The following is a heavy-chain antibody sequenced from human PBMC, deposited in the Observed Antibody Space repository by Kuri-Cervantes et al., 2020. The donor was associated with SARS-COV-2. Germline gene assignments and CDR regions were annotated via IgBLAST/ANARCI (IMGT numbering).Heavy chain of an antibody. J-gene: IGHJ3*02. CDR1: GGSIRSYY. D-gene: IGHD4-17*01. CDR3: ASPHLYGEPRAYAFDI. Sequence: GSLRLSCTVSGGSIRSYYWSWLRQPPGKGLEWIGEIYHSGSTNYNPSLKSRVTISVDTSKNQFSLKLSSVTAADTAVYYCASPHLYGEPRAYAFDIWGQGTMVTVSS. CDR2: IYHSGST. V-gene: IGHV4-59*08.